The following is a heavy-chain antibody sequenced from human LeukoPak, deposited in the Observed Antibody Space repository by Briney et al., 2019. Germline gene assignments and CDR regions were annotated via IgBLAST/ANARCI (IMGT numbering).Heavy chain of an antibody. CDR2: IYYSGST. V-gene: IGHV4-31*02. Sequence: SWIRQHPGKGLEWIGYIYYSGSTYYNPSLKSRVTISVDTSKNQFSLKLSSVTAADTAVYYCARERSFFDYWGQGTLVTVSS. CDR3: ARERSFFDY. D-gene: IGHD1-26*01. J-gene: IGHJ4*02.